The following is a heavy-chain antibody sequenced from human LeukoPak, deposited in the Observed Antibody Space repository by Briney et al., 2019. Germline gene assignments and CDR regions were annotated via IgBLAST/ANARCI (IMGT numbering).Heavy chain of an antibody. J-gene: IGHJ4*02. D-gene: IGHD1-26*01. CDR1: GFTFSSYS. Sequence: PGGSLRLSCAASGFTFSSYSMYWVRQAPGKGLEWVSSISSSSSYIYYADSVKGRFTISRDNAKNSLYLQMNSLRAEDTAVYYCAREGSGSYDYWGQGTLVTVSS. V-gene: IGHV3-21*01. CDR3: AREGSGSYDY. CDR2: ISSSSSYI.